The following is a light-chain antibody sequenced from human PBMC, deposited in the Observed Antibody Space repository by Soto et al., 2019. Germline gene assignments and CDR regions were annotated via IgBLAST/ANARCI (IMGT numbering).Light chain of an antibody. CDR3: QQYNNWPPRYT. J-gene: IGKJ2*01. V-gene: IGKV3-15*01. CDR1: QSVSSK. CDR2: GAS. Sequence: EIMMTQSPATLSVSPGERATLSCRASQSVSSKLAWYQQKPGRAPRLLIYGASSRATGIPARFSGSGSGTEFTLTISSLPSEDFAVYYCQQYNNWPPRYTFGQGTKLEIK.